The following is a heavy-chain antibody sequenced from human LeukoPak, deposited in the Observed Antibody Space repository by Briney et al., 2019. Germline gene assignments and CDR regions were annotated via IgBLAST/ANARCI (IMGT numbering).Heavy chain of an antibody. CDR3: ARALIWFGEFSDY. D-gene: IGHD3-10*01. CDR1: GFTFTDYY. V-gene: IGHV1-2*02. Sequence: ASVKVSCKASGFTFTDYYIHWVRQAPGQGLEWMGWINPNSGGTNYAQKLQGRVTMTTDTSTSTAYMELRSLRSDDTAVYYCARALIWFGEFSDYWGQGTLVTVSS. CDR2: INPNSGGT. J-gene: IGHJ4*02.